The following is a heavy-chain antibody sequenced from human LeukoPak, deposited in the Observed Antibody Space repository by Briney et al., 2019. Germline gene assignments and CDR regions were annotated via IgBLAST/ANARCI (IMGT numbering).Heavy chain of an antibody. V-gene: IGHV1-2*02. CDR2: INPNSGGT. D-gene: IGHD4-17*01. CDR1: GYTFTGYY. CDR3: ARVRPGLRHWFDP. Sequence: GASVKVSCKASGYTFTGYYMHWVRQAPGQGLEWMGWINPNSGGTNYAQKFQGRVTMTRDTSISTAYMELSRLRSDDTAVYYCARVRPGLRHWFDPWGQGTLVTVSS. J-gene: IGHJ5*02.